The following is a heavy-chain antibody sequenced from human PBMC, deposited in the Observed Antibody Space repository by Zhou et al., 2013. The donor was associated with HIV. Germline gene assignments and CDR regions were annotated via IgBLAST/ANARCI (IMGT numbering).Heavy chain of an antibody. CDR3: AKDQARSSESLLHDAFDI. J-gene: IGHJ3*02. CDR2: VDPEDGDT. Sequence: EVQLVQSGAEVKKPGTAVKISCKASGYPFTHYFINWVQKTPENGLEWMGLVDPEDGDTDLAEKFQGRVTLTADKSTTTAYMDLSGLRSEDTALYYCAKDQARSSESLLHDAFDIWGQGTTVTVSS. V-gene: IGHV1-69-2*01. D-gene: IGHD4-17*01. CDR1: GYPFTHYF.